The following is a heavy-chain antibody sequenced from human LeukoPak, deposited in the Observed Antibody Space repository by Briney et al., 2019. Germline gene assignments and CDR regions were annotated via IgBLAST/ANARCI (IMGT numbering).Heavy chain of an antibody. CDR2: INPNSGGT. D-gene: IGHD3-3*01. J-gene: IGHJ4*02. V-gene: IGHV1-2*02. CDR1: RYTFTGYY. CDR3: ARDRSNYDFWSGYYVDY. Sequence: GASVKVSCKASRYTFTGYYMHWVRQAPGQGLEWMGWINPNSGGTNYAQKFQGRVTMTRDTSISTAYMELSRLRSDDTAVYYCARDRSNYDFWSGYYVDYWGQGTLVTVSS.